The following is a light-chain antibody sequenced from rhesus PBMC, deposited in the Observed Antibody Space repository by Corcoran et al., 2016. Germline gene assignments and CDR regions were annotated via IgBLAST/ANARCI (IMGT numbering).Light chain of an antibody. Sequence: AALTQPRSVSGSPGQSVTISCTGTSSDIGGYKYVAWYQQHPGTAPKLMIYEVSERPSGVSDRFSGSKSGNTASLTISGLQPEDEADYYCSSYAGSDTFVFGSGTRLTVL. CDR1: SSDIGGYKY. V-gene: IGLV2-32*02. CDR2: EVS. J-gene: IGLJ6*01. CDR3: SSYAGSDTFV.